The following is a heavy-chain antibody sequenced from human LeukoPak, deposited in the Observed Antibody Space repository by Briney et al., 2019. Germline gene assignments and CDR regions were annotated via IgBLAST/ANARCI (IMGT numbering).Heavy chain of an antibody. CDR1: GFTFSSYS. D-gene: IGHD2-2*01. V-gene: IGHV3-21*01. CDR3: ALVHVEGYCSSTSCYAFDY. Sequence: GGSLRLSCAASGFTFSSYSMNWVRQAPGKGLEWVSSISSSSSYIYYADSVKGRFTISRDNAKNSLYLQMNSLRAEGTAVYYCALVHVEGYCSSTSCYAFDYWGQGTLVTVSS. J-gene: IGHJ4*02. CDR2: ISSSSSYI.